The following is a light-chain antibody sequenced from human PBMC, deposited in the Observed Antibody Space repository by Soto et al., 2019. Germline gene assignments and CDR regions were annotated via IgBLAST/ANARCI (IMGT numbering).Light chain of an antibody. CDR1: QGLSSW. J-gene: IGKJ3*01. V-gene: IGKV1-12*01. Sequence: DIQMTQSPSSVSASVGDRVTITCRASQGLSSWLAWYQQKPGKAPKLLIYGASRLQSGVPSRFSVSGSGTDFPLTINTLQPEDFATYYCQQDESLPFTFGPGTKVESK. CDR3: QQDESLPFT. CDR2: GAS.